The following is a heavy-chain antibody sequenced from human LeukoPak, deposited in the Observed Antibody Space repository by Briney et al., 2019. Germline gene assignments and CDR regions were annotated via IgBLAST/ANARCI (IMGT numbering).Heavy chain of an antibody. J-gene: IGHJ4*02. D-gene: IGHD2-15*01. V-gene: IGHV3-48*03. Sequence: XPXXXXEGVSXXXXXXITIYYADSVKGRFTISRDNAKNSLYLQMNSLRAEDTAVYYCARGRPADIVVVVASSNFDYWGQGTLVTVSS. CDR3: ARGRPADIVVVVASSNFDY. CDR2: XXXXXITI.